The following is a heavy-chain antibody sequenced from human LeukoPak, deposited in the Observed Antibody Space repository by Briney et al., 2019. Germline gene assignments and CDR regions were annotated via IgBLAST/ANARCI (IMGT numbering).Heavy chain of an antibody. Sequence: GGSLRLSCAASGFTFSRYWIHWVRQAPGRGLEWVSRINPDGSTTTYADSVKGRFTISRDNAKNTVYLQMNSLRAEDTAVYYCARILSGSWDWFDPWGQGTLVTVSS. V-gene: IGHV3-74*01. CDR2: INPDGSTT. J-gene: IGHJ5*02. CDR1: GFTFSRYW. D-gene: IGHD3-22*01. CDR3: ARILSGSWDWFDP.